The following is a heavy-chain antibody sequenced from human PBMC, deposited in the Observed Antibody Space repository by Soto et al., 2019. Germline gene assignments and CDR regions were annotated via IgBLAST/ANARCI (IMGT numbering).Heavy chain of an antibody. CDR2: IIPFHGVT. Sequence: QVQLVQSEAEVKKPGSSVKVSCKASGGTFSPYTINWVRQAPGQGLEWMGRIIPFHGVTNYAQKFQARVTITADKSTSTAYMELSGLRLEDTAMYYCTRDWEITVSTWSFGGFWGRGTLVTVSS. D-gene: IGHD3-10*01. CDR3: TRDWEITVSTWSFGGF. V-gene: IGHV1-69*08. J-gene: IGHJ4*02. CDR1: GGTFSPYT.